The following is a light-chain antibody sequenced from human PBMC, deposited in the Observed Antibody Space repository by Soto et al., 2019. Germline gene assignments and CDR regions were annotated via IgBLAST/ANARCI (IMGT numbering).Light chain of an antibody. CDR2: GAS. CDR3: QQYNNRPSWT. Sequence: EIVMTQSPATLSVSPGERATLSCRASQSVSSNLAWYQQKPGQAPRLLIYGASTRATGIPARFSGSGSGTEFNLTISSLRPAYPAVYPSQQYNNRPSWTFGQGTKVEIK. V-gene: IGKV3-15*01. CDR1: QSVSSN. J-gene: IGKJ1*01.